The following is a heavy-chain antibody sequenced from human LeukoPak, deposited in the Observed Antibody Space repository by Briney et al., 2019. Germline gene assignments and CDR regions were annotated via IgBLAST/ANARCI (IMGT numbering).Heavy chain of an antibody. D-gene: IGHD3-10*01. CDR2: IYSGGST. V-gene: IGHV3-66*01. CDR3: ARDSGFGEFNNH. Sequence: PGGSLRLSCAASGFTFSDYAMSWVRQALGKGLKWVSVIYSGGSTYYADSVTGRFTISRDNSKNTLCLQMNSLRAEDTAVYYCARDSGFGEFNNHWGQGTLVTVSS. CDR1: GFTFSDYA. J-gene: IGHJ5*02.